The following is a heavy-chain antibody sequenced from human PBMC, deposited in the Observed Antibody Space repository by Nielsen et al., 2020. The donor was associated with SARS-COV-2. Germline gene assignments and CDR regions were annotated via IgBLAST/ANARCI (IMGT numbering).Heavy chain of an antibody. V-gene: IGHV3-7*05. Sequence: GGSLRLSCAASGLIFSSSWMVWVRQAPGKGLEWVANINEDGSVVNYVDSVKGRLTISRDNAGKSLYLQMNSLRAEDTAVYYCARDAAYSRFDYWGQGTLVTVSS. D-gene: IGHD4-11*01. CDR3: ARDAAYSRFDY. CDR2: INEDGSVV. J-gene: IGHJ4*02. CDR1: GLIFSSSW.